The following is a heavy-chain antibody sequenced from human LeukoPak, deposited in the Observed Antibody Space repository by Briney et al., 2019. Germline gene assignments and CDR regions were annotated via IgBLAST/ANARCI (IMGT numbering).Heavy chain of an antibody. Sequence: GGSLRLSCAASGFTFSSNYMSWVRQAPGKGLEWVSVIYSGGSTYYADSVKGRFTTSRDNSKNTLYLQMNSLRAEDTAVYYCARDIAYDSSGYYSPHFDYWGQGTLVTVSS. J-gene: IGHJ4*02. CDR1: GFTFSSNY. V-gene: IGHV3-53*01. D-gene: IGHD3-22*01. CDR2: IYSGGST. CDR3: ARDIAYDSSGYYSPHFDY.